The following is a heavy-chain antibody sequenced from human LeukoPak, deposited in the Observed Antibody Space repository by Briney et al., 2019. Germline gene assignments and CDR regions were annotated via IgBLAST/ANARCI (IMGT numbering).Heavy chain of an antibody. V-gene: IGHV3-23*01. CDR2: ISGSGGST. J-gene: IGHJ3*02. CDR3: AKVGFSSGFKTDAFDI. D-gene: IGHD6-19*01. Sequence: GGSPRLSCAASGFTFSSYAMSWVRQAPGKGLEWVSAISGSGGSTYYADSVKGRFTISRDNSKNTLYLQMNSLRAEDTAVYYCAKVGFSSGFKTDAFDIWGQGTMVTVSS. CDR1: GFTFSSYA.